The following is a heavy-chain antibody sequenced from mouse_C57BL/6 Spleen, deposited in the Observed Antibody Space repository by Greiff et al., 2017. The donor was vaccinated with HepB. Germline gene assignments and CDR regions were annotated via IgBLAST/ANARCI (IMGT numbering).Heavy chain of an antibody. CDR1: GFTFSDYG. CDR3: ARQYYGSSYGYFDV. V-gene: IGHV5-17*01. CDR2: ISSGSSTI. J-gene: IGHJ1*03. Sequence: EVMLVESGGGLVKPGGSLKLSCAASGFTFSDYGMHWVRQAPEKGLEWVAYISSGSSTIYYADTVKGRFTISRDNAKNTLFLQMTILRSEDTAMYYCARQYYGSSYGYFDVWGTGTTVTVSS. D-gene: IGHD1-1*01.